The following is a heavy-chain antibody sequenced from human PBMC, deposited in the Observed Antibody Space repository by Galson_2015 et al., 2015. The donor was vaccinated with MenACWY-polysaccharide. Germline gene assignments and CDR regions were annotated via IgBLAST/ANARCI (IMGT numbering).Heavy chain of an antibody. D-gene: IGHD4-17*01. CDR3: ARLSATGTVTSDY. J-gene: IGHJ4*02. CDR1: GYSFTSNW. Sequence: QSGAEVKKPGESLKISCKGSGYSFTSNWIGWVRQMPGKGLEWMGIIYPADSDTRYSPSFQGQVTISADKSISTAYLQWSSLKASDTAVSYGARLSATGTVTSDYWGQAPLVAFSS. V-gene: IGHV5-51*03. CDR2: IYPADSDT.